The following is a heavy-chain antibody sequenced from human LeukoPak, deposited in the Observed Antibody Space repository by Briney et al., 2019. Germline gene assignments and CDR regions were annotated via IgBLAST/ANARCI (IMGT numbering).Heavy chain of an antibody. CDR2: IKQDGSEK. D-gene: IGHD1-26*01. CDR1: GFSFSSDW. V-gene: IGHV3-7*01. J-gene: IGHJ4*02. Sequence: GGSLRLSCAASGFSFSSDWMSWVRQAPGKGLEWVANIKQDGSEKYYVDSVKGRFTISRDNAKNSLYLQMNSLRAEDTAVYYCAQASGSYSFSFDYWGQGTLVTVSS. CDR3: AQASGSYSFSFDY.